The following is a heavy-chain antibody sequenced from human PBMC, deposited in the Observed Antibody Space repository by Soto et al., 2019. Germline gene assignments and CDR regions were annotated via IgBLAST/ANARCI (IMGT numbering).Heavy chain of an antibody. CDR1: GFTFSSYS. Sequence: EVQLVESGGGLVKPGGSLRLSCAASGFTFSSYSMNWVRQAPGKGLEWVSSISSSSSYIYYADSVKGRFTISRDNAKNSLYLKMNSLRAEDTAVYYCARQLMVYDGYYYYGMDVWGQGTTVTVSS. CDR3: ARQLMVYDGYYYYGMDV. J-gene: IGHJ6*02. V-gene: IGHV3-21*01. D-gene: IGHD2-8*01. CDR2: ISSSSSYI.